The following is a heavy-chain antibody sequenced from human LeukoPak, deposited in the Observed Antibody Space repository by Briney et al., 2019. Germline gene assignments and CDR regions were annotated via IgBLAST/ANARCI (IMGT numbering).Heavy chain of an antibody. D-gene: IGHD3-22*01. CDR2: IYYSGST. J-gene: IGHJ5*02. Sequence: PSETLSLTCTVSGGSISSYYWSWLRQPTGKGLEWIGDIYYSGSTNYNPSLKSRVTISVDTSKNQFSLKLSSATAADTAVYYCARLSSGYYYPPFDPWGQGTLVTVSS. CDR1: GGSISSYY. CDR3: ARLSSGYYYPPFDP. V-gene: IGHV4-59*01.